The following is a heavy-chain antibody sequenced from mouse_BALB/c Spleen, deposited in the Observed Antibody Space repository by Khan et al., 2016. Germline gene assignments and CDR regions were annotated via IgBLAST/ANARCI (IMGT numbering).Heavy chain of an antibody. CDR1: GFNIKDTY. CDR2: IDPANGNT. CDR3: ARSGSSIYAMDY. Sequence: VQLQQPGAELVKPGASVKLSCTASGFNIKDTYMHWVKQRPEQGLEWIGRIDPANGNTKYDPKFQGKATITADTSSNTAYLQLSSLTSEDTAVYYCARSGSSIYAMDYWGQGTSVTVSS. D-gene: IGHD1-1*01. J-gene: IGHJ4*01. V-gene: IGHV14-3*02.